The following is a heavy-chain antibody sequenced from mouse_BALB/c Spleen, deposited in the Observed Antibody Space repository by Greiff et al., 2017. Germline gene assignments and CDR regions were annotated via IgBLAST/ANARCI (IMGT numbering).Heavy chain of an antibody. Sequence: EVQRVESGGGLVQPGGSRKLSCAASGFTFSSFGMHWVRQAPEKGLEWVAYISSGSSTIYYADTVKGRFTISRDNPKNTLFLQMTSLRSEDTAMYYCARWINYYGVDYWGQGTTLTVSS. CDR1: GFTFSSFG. D-gene: IGHD1-1*01. V-gene: IGHV5-17*02. CDR2: ISSGSSTI. CDR3: ARWINYYGVDY. J-gene: IGHJ2*01.